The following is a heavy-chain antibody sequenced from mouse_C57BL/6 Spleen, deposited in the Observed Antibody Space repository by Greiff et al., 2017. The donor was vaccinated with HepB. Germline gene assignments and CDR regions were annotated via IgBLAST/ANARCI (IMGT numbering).Heavy chain of an antibody. CDR3: ARSYYSSSYCYFDV. CDR1: GYSITSDY. J-gene: IGHJ1*03. Sequence: EVQLQESGPGLAKPSQTLSLTCSVTGYSITSDYWNWIRKFPGNKLEYMGYISYSGSTYYNPSLKSRISITRYTSNNQYYLQLNSVTTEDTAAYYGARSYYSSSYCYFDVWGTGTTVTVSS. V-gene: IGHV3-8*01. D-gene: IGHD1-1*01. CDR2: ISYSGST.